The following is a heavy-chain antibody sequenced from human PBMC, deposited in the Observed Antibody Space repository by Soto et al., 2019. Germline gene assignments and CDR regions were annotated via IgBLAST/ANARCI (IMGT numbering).Heavy chain of an antibody. V-gene: IGHV3-66*01. Sequence: GGSLRLSCAASGFTVNSNYMSWVRQAPGKGLEWVSVIYSGGSTYYADSVKGRFTISRDNSKNTLYLQMNSLRAEDTAVYYCAKDLAAPGPSEVWGQGTLVTVSS. CDR3: AKDLAAPGPSEV. CDR2: IYSGGST. CDR1: GFTVNSNY. D-gene: IGHD6-13*01. J-gene: IGHJ3*01.